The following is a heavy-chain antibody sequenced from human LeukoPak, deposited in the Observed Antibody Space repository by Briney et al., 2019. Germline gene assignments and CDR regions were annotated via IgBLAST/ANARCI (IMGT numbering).Heavy chain of an antibody. Sequence: SETLSLTCTVSGDSISSSSYYWGWIRQPPGKGLEWIGSISYSGSSYNTPSLKSRVTISVDTSKNQFYLKLTSVTAADTAMYYCARDGGGTYRQLSEANNYFDYWGQGTLVSVSS. CDR2: ISYSGSS. V-gene: IGHV4-39*07. CDR1: GDSISSSSYY. J-gene: IGHJ4*02. D-gene: IGHD1-26*01. CDR3: ARDGGGTYRQLSEANNYFDY.